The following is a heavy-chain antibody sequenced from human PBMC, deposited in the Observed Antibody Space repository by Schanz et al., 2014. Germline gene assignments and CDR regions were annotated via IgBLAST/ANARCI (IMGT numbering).Heavy chain of an antibody. CDR2: ISDYNADT. V-gene: IGHV1-18*01. Sequence: QVQLVQSGAEVKKPGSSVKVSCKATGDTFDNFGISWVRQAPGQGPEWMGWISDYNADTKYAQKVQGRVTMTTDTSTSTAYMELRSLRSDDTAVYYCAFDRDDAYDIWGQGTTVTVSS. D-gene: IGHD3-9*01. CDR3: AFDRDDAYDI. J-gene: IGHJ3*02. CDR1: GDTFDNFG.